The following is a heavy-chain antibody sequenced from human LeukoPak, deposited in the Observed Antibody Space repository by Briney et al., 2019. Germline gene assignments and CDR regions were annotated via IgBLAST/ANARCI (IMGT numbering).Heavy chain of an antibody. V-gene: IGHV5-51*01. J-gene: IGHJ4*02. CDR2: NVLSGSET. CDR1: GSRFTSYW. CDR3: ARQTTMGRSGDY. D-gene: IGHD7-27*01. Sequence: GRPLHFSGQASGSRFTSYWIAGARQLRGKGLEWMGINVLSGSETRYTPSFQGQVTISVDKSLPAADLQWNSLQASDAAMYYCARQTTMGRSGDYGGQGPLVTVSS.